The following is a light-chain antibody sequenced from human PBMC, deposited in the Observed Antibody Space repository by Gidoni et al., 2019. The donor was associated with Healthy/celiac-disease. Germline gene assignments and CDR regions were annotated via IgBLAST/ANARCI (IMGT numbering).Light chain of an antibody. CDR2: KAS. J-gene: IGKJ1*01. CDR1: QSISSW. CDR3: QQYNSYPRT. V-gene: IGKV1-5*03. Sequence: DIQMTPSPSTLSASVGDRVTIPCRASQSISSWLAWYQPKPGKAPKLLIYKASSLESGVPSRFSGSGSGTEFTLTISSLQPDDFATYYCQQYNSYPRTFGQGTKVEIK.